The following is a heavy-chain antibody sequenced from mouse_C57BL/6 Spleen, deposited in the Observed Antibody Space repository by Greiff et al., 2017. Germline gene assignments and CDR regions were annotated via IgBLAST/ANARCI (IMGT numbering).Heavy chain of an antibody. J-gene: IGHJ4*01. CDR3: ARSGHYAMDY. Sequence: QVQLQQPGAELVRPGSSVKLSCKASGYTFTSYWMHWVKQRPIQGLEWIGNIDPSDSETHYNQKFKDKATLTVDKSSSTAYMQRSSLTSEDSAVYYCARSGHYAMDYWGQGTSVTVSS. V-gene: IGHV1-52*01. CDR2: IDPSDSET. CDR1: GYTFTSYW. D-gene: IGHD4-1*01.